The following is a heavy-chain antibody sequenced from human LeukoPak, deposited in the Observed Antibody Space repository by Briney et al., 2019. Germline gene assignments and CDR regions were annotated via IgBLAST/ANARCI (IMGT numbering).Heavy chain of an antibody. J-gene: IGHJ4*02. Sequence: SETLSLTCTVSGGSISSSSYYWGWIRQPPGKGLEWIGSIYYSGSTYYNPSLKSRVTISVDTSKNQFSLKLNSVTAADTAVYYCARGKEVITMLRGLKPGYYFDYWGQGTLVTVSS. CDR3: ARGKEVITMLRGLKPGYYFDY. V-gene: IGHV4-39*07. CDR1: GGSISSSSYY. D-gene: IGHD3-10*01. CDR2: IYYSGST.